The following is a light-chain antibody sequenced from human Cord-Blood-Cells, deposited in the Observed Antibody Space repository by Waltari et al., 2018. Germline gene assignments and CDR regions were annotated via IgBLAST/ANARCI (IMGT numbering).Light chain of an antibody. Sequence: EIVLTQSPATLSLSPGESAPLSCRASQSVSSYLAWYQQKPGQAPRLLIYDASNRATGIPARFSGSGSGTDFTLTISSLEPEDLAVYYCQQRSNWPPSFGQGTKLEIK. V-gene: IGKV3-11*01. CDR2: DAS. CDR1: QSVSSY. CDR3: QQRSNWPPS. J-gene: IGKJ2*03.